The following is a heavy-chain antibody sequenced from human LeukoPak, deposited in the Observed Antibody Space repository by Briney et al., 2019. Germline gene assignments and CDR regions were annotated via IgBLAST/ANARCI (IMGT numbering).Heavy chain of an antibody. J-gene: IGHJ3*02. CDR3: AKKLGYYDSSGYYAGAFEI. D-gene: IGHD3-22*01. Sequence: GGSLRLSCAASGFTFRNYAMSWVRQAPGKGLEWVSAISGSGDRTYYADSVKGRFTISRDNSKNTLFLQMNSLRAEDTAVYYCAKKLGYYDSSGYYAGAFEIWGQGTMVTASS. CDR2: ISGSGDRT. V-gene: IGHV3-23*01. CDR1: GFTFRNYA.